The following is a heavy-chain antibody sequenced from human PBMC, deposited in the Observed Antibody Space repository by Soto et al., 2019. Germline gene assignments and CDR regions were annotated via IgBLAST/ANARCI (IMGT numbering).Heavy chain of an antibody. CDR1: GGTFSSYA. D-gene: IGHD2-21*02. J-gene: IGHJ6*02. CDR3: ARSSTLPIYCGGDCRDYGMDV. CDR2: IIPIFGTA. V-gene: IGHV1-69*01. Sequence: QVQLVQSGAEVKKPGSSVKVSCKASGGTFSSYAISWVRQAPGQGLEWMGGIIPIFGTANSAQKFQGRVTITADESTSTAYMELSSLRSEDTAVYYCARSSTLPIYCGGDCRDYGMDVWGQGTTVTVSS.